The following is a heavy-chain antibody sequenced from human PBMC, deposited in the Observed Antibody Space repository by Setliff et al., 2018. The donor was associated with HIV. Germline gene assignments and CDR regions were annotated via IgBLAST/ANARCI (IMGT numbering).Heavy chain of an antibody. CDR2: IYTSGST. CDR1: GGSISSGSYY. D-gene: IGHD6-13*01. CDR3: ARCPSNHMTQAGKKTFYYHYMDV. J-gene: IGHJ6*03. V-gene: IGHV4-61*02. Sequence: SETLSLTCTVSGGSISSGSYYWSWIRQPAGKGLEWIGRIYTSGSTNYNPSLRSRVIISVDTSKNQFSLTLVSVTAVDTALYYCARCPSNHMTQAGKKTFYYHYMDVWGKGTTVTVSS.